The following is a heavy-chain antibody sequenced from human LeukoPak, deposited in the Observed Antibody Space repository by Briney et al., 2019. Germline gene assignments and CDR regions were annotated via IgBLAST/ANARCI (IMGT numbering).Heavy chain of an antibody. D-gene: IGHD4-11*01. CDR2: ISTSKGDT. J-gene: IGHJ4*02. V-gene: IGHV1-18*01. Sequence: ASVKVSCKTSGYTFTSHGISWVRQAPGQGLEWMGWISTSKGDTNYAQKFKGRLTMTTDRSTYTAYMELRSLSSDDTAVYYCARDWPRVITDYWGQGTLVTVSS. CDR3: ARDWPRVITDY. CDR1: GYTFTSHG.